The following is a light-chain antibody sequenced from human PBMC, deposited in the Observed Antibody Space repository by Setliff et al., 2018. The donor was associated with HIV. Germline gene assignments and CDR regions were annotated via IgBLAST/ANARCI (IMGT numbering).Light chain of an antibody. CDR2: EVS. Sequence: QSVLTQPASVSGSPGQSITISCTGSSSDVGSYNLVSWYQQHPRKAPKLMIYEVSKWPSGVSHRFSGSKSGNTASLTISGLQTEDEADYYCASYRPNDLGVFGTGTKAPS. CDR3: ASYRPNDLGV. CDR1: SSDVGSYNL. J-gene: IGLJ1*01. V-gene: IGLV2-14*02.